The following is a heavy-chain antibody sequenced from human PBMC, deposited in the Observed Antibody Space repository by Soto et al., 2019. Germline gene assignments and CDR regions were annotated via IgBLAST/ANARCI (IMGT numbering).Heavy chain of an antibody. V-gene: IGHV4-30-4*01. CDR3: ARSPERYCGSTSCYEFDL. CDR2: IYYSGGT. CDR1: GGSISSGEYY. D-gene: IGHD2-2*01. Sequence: QVQLQESGPGLVKPSQTLSLTCTISGGSISSGEYYWSWIRQPPGKGLEWIGYIYYSGGTYYNPSLKSRVIISVDTCKNQYSLKLSSVTAADTAVYYCARSPERYCGSTSCYEFDLWGRGTLVTVSS. J-gene: IGHJ2*01.